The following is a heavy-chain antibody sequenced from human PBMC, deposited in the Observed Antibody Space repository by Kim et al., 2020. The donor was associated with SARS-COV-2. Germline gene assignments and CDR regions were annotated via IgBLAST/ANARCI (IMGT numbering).Heavy chain of an antibody. J-gene: IGHJ6*02. V-gene: IGHV3-30*18. Sequence: GGSLRLSCAASGFTFSSYGMRWVRQAPGKGLEWVAVISYDGSNKDYADSVRVRFTIDRDNSKNTLYLQMNSLRAEDTAVYYCAKESGSGSYYAWTYYYYGMDVWGQGTTVTVSS. D-gene: IGHD3-10*01. CDR1: GFTFSSYG. CDR3: AKESGSGSYYAWTYYYYGMDV. CDR2: ISYDGSNK.